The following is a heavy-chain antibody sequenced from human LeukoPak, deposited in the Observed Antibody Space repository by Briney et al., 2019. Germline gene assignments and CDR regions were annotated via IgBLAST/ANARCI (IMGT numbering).Heavy chain of an antibody. Sequence: GGSLRLSCAASGFTFSSYWMHWVRQAPGKGLVWVSRINSDGSSTSYADSVKGRFTISRDNAKNTLYLQMNSLRAEDTAVYYCARGDSSGWYLFQSYYYYYYMDVWGKGTTVTISS. D-gene: IGHD6-19*01. CDR3: ARGDSSGWYLFQSYYYYYYMDV. CDR1: GFTFSSYW. J-gene: IGHJ6*03. V-gene: IGHV3-74*01. CDR2: INSDGSST.